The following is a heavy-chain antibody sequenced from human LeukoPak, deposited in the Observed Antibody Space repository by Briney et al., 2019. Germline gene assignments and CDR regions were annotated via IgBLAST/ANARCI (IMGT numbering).Heavy chain of an antibody. CDR3: ARESPSSSGYFDY. D-gene: IGHD3-22*01. CDR1: GGSISSGDYY. V-gene: IGHV4-30-4*01. CDR2: IYYSGST. J-gene: IGHJ4*02. Sequence: SETLSLTCTVSGGSISSGDYYWSWIRQSPGKGLEWIGYIYYSGSTYYNPSLKSRVTISVDTSKNQFSLKLSSVTAADTAVYYCARESPSSSGYFDYWGQGTLVTVSS.